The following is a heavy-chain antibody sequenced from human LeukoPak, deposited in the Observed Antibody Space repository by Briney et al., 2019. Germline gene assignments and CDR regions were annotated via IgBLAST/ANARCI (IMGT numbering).Heavy chain of an antibody. V-gene: IGHV3-30-3*01. J-gene: IGHJ5*02. CDR2: ISYDGSNK. Sequence: PGGSLRLSCAASGFTFSSYAMHWVRQAPGKGLEWVAVISYDGSNKYYADSVKGRFTISRDNSKNTLYLQMNSLRAEDTAVYYCAKDFRKVGATPSAWGQGTLVTVSS. CDR3: AKDFRKVGATPSA. D-gene: IGHD1-26*01. CDR1: GFTFSSYA.